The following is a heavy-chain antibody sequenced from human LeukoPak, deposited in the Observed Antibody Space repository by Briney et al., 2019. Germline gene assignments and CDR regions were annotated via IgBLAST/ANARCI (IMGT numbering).Heavy chain of an antibody. CDR2: LNPNSGDT. V-gene: IGHV1-2*02. Sequence: ASVKVSCKASGYIFTGYFIHWVRQAPGQGREWLGWLNPNSGDTDFAQSFQGRVTMTRDTSINTAYMELSRLASDDTAVYYCARYCSGTSCYSDYWGQGTLVTVSS. D-gene: IGHD2-2*01. CDR3: ARYCSGTSCYSDY. CDR1: GYIFTGYF. J-gene: IGHJ4*02.